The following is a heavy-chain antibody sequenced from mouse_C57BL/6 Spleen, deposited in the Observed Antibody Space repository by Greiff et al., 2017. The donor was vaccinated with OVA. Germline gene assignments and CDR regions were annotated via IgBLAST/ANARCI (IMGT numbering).Heavy chain of an antibody. D-gene: IGHD2-4*01. J-gene: IGHJ2*01. V-gene: IGHV1-7*01. CDR1: GYTFTSYW. Sequence: QVQLKQSGAELAKPGASVKLSCKASGYTFTSYWMHWVKQRPGQGLEWIGYINPSSGYTKYNQKFKDKATLTADKSSSTAYMQLSSLTYEDSAVYYCAKHYDYDGNYFDYWGQGTTLTVSS. CDR3: AKHYDYDGNYFDY. CDR2: INPSSGYT.